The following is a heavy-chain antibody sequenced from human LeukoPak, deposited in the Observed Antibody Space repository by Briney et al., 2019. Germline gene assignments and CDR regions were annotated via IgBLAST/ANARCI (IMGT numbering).Heavy chain of an antibody. D-gene: IGHD1-26*01. V-gene: IGHV3-23*01. J-gene: IGHJ6*04. CDR3: AKEVGQMDV. CDR1: GFTFSSYW. CDR2: ISGSGGST. Sequence: PGGSLRLSCAASGFTFSSYWLSWVRQAPGKGLEWVSVISGSGGSTYYADSVKGRFTISRDKTKNTLYLQMNSLRAEDTAVYYCAKEVGQMDVWGKGTTVTVSS.